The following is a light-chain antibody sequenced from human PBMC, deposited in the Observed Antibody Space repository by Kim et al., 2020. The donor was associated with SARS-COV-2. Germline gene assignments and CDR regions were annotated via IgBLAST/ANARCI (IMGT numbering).Light chain of an antibody. CDR3: LLFYAGARSWV. Sequence: GTGTRPAASSTGAVTSHYYPNWFPQKPGQGPRALIHSTSNKHSWTPARFSGSLLGGKAALTLSAVQPEDEADYYCLLFYAGARSWVFGGGTRLTVL. J-gene: IGLJ3*02. CDR1: TGAVTSHYY. CDR2: STS. V-gene: IGLV7-43*01.